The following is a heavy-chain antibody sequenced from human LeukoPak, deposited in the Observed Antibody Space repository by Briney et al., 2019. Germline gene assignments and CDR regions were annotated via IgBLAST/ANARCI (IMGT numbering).Heavy chain of an antibody. Sequence: ASVKVSCKASGGTFSSYTISWVRQAPGQGLEWMRGIIPIFGTANYAQKFQGRVTITADESTSTAYMELSSLRSEDTAVYYCARLEITTVTTSDYWGQGTLVTVSS. V-gene: IGHV1-69*01. CDR2: IIPIFGTA. D-gene: IGHD4-17*01. J-gene: IGHJ4*02. CDR1: GGTFSSYT. CDR3: ARLEITTVTTSDY.